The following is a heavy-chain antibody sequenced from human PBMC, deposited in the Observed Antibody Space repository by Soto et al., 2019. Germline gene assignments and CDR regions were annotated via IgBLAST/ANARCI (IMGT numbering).Heavy chain of an antibody. CDR2: INHSGST. Sequence: PSDTLSLTCAVYGGSFSGYYWSWIRQPPGKGLEWIGEINHSGSTNYNPSLKSRVTISVDTSKNQFSLKLSSVTAADTAVYYCARGGYYDFWRGYLDYCYCGMDVWGQGNTVTV. CDR3: ARGGYYDFWRGYLDYCYCGMDV. V-gene: IGHV4-34*01. J-gene: IGHJ6*02. D-gene: IGHD3-3*01. CDR1: GGSFSGYY.